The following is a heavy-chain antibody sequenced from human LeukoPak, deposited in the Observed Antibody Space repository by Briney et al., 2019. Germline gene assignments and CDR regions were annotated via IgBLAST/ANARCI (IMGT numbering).Heavy chain of an antibody. D-gene: IGHD3-10*01. J-gene: IGHJ4*02. Sequence: PGGSLRLSRAASGFTFSSYGMHWVRQAPCKGLEWVAVISYDGSNPYYADSLKGRFTISRDNSKNTLYLQMNSLRAEDTAVYYCPTDLGGSATYYKDLDYWGQGTLVSVSS. CDR3: PTDLGGSATYYKDLDY. V-gene: IGHV3-30*03. CDR1: GFTFSSYG. CDR2: ISYDGSNP.